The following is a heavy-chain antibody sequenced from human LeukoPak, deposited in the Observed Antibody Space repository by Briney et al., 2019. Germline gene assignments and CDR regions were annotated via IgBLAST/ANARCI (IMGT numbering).Heavy chain of an antibody. V-gene: IGHV3-30-3*01. Sequence: PGGSLRLSCAASGFTVSSNYMSWVRQAPGKGLEWVAVISYDGSNKYYADSVKGRFTISRDNAKNSLYLQMNSLRVEDTAVYYCARALSVSYWGQGTLVTVSS. J-gene: IGHJ4*02. D-gene: IGHD6-25*01. CDR3: ARALSVSY. CDR2: ISYDGSNK. CDR1: GFTVSSNY.